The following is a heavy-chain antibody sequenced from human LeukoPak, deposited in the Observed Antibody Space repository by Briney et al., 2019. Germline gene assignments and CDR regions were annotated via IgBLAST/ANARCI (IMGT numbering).Heavy chain of an antibody. D-gene: IGHD3-22*01. V-gene: IGHV3-53*01. CDR3: AAMTYYYDSSGYYYFDY. J-gene: IGHJ4*02. Sequence: PGGSLRLSCVASGFTVSSKYMSWVRQAPGKGLEWVSVIYSGGRTYYADSVKGRFTFSRDNSKNTLYLQMNSLRAEDTAVYYCAAMTYYYDSSGYYYFDYWGQGTLVTVSS. CDR1: GFTVSSKY. CDR2: IYSGGRT.